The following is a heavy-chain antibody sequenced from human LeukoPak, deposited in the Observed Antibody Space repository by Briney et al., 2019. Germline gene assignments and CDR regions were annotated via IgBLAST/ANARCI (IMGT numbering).Heavy chain of an antibody. D-gene: IGHD6-19*01. CDR3: AKASSSGSYGVYYFDC. V-gene: IGHV3-23*01. CDR1: GFTFSSYA. CDR2: ISGSGGST. Sequence: GGSLRLSCAASGFTFSSYAMSWVRQAPGKGLEWVSGISGSGGSTYYADSVNGRFTISRDNSKSTLYLQMHSLRAGDTAVYYCAKASSSGSYGVYYFDCWGQGTLVTVSS. J-gene: IGHJ4*02.